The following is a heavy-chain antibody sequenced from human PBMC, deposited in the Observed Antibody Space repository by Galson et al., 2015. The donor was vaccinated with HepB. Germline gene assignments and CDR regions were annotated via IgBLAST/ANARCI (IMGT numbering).Heavy chain of an antibody. J-gene: IGHJ5*01. CDR3: ARGALVGVIGGSRNNWFDS. D-gene: IGHD2-15*01. CDR1: GYTFSSYS. CDR2: ISPYNRDR. Sequence: SVKVSCKASGYTFSSYSITWVRQAPGKGLEWMGWISPYNRDRNYARKLQGRVTMTADTFASTAYMELKSLRSDDTAVYYCARGALVGVIGGSRNNWFDSWGQGTLVTVSS. V-gene: IGHV1-18*01.